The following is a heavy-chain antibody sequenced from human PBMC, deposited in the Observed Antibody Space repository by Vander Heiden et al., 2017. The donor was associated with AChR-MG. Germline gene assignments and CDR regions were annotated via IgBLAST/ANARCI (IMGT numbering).Heavy chain of an antibody. CDR2: ISNSGGST. CDR3: AKPNLVSTINYYFDY. CDR1: GLPFSRYT. J-gene: IGHJ4*02. Sequence: VQLLQSGGGLVQPGGSLRLPCASSGLPFSRYTMSRVRRAPGKGLEGVSAISNSGGSTSYADSVKGRFTISRDNSKNTLYLQLNRPRAEDTALYDCAKPNLVSTINYYFDYWGQGTLVTVSS. V-gene: IGHV3-23*01. D-gene: IGHD3-9*01.